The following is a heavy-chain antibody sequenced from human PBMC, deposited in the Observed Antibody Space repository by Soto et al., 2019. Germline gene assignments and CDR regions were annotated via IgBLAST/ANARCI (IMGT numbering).Heavy chain of an antibody. V-gene: IGHV3-66*04. Sequence: GGSLRLSCAVSGFTVSSNYMSWVRQAPGKGLEWVSVIYSGGSTYYADSVKGRFTISRDNSKKTLYLQMNSLRAEDTAVYYCARHGGEGTFDYWGQGTLVTVSS. CDR2: IYSGGST. J-gene: IGHJ4*02. CDR3: ARHGGEGTFDY. D-gene: IGHD2-21*01. CDR1: GFTVSSNY.